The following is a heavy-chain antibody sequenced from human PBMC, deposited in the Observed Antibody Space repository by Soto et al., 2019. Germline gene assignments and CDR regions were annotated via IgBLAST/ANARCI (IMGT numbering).Heavy chain of an antibody. V-gene: IGHV4-39*01. CDR1: GGSISSRSYY. J-gene: IGHJ4*02. D-gene: IGHD1-26*01. CDR3: ARTSGSYYDFEY. Sequence: SETLSLTCTVSGGSISSRSYYWGWIRHPQGKGLEWMGSIFYRGSTSYTPSLKSRITISVDTSKNQFSLKLSSVTATDTAVYYCARTSGSYYDFEYWGQGTLVTVSS. CDR2: IFYRGST.